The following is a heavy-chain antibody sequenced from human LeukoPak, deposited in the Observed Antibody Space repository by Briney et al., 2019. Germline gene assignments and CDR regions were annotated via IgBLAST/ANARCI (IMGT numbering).Heavy chain of an antibody. Sequence: GGSLRLSCAASGFTFDDYGMSWVRQAPGKGLEWVSGINWNGGSTAYADSVKGRFTISRDNAKNSLYLQMNSLRAEDTAVYYCVREQNRRYSSPFDPWGQGTLVTVSS. D-gene: IGHD6-19*01. CDR3: VREQNRRYSSPFDP. V-gene: IGHV3-20*04. CDR1: GFTFDDYG. J-gene: IGHJ5*02. CDR2: INWNGGST.